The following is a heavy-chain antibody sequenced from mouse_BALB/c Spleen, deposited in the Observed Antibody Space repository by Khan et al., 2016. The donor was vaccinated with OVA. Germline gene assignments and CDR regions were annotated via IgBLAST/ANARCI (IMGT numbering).Heavy chain of an antibody. D-gene: IGHD1-3*01. CDR3: VRGGYNPAMGY. J-gene: IGHJ4*01. CDR1: GYTFSMYW. V-gene: IGHV1-9*01. Sequence: QVQLQQSGAELMKPGASVTISCKATGYTFSMYWIEWVKQRPGHGLEWIGDILPGSGSTNNNEKFKGKATFTADASSNTAYMQLSSLTSEDSAVYYCVRGGYNPAMGYWGQGTSVTVSS. CDR2: ILPGSGST.